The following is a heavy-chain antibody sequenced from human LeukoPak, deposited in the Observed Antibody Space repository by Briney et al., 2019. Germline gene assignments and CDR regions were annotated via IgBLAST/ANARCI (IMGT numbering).Heavy chain of an antibody. CDR2: ISSSSSTI. CDR3: ARDWGEYCSGGSCLFDAFDI. D-gene: IGHD2-15*01. J-gene: IGHJ3*02. Sequence: GGSLRLSCAASGFTFSSYSMNWVRQAPGKGLEWVSYISSSSSTIYYADSVKGRFTISRDNAKNSLYLQRNSLRAEDTAVYYCARDWGEYCSGGSCLFDAFDIWGQGTMVTVSS. V-gene: IGHV3-48*01. CDR1: GFTFSSYS.